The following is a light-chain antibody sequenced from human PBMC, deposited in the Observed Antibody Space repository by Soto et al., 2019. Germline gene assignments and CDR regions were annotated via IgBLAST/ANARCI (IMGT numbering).Light chain of an antibody. J-gene: IGKJ3*01. Sequence: EIVLTQSPGTLSLSPGERATLSCRASQSISSSYLAWYQHKPGQAPRLLLFATSIRATGIPDRISGSGSGTDFTLNISRLEPEDLAVYYCQQYDTSPFTFGPGTKVDIK. CDR1: QSISSSY. V-gene: IGKV3-20*01. CDR2: ATS. CDR3: QQYDTSPFT.